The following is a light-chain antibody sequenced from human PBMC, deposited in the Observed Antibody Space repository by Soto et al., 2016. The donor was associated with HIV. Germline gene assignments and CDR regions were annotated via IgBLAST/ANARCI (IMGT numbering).Light chain of an antibody. CDR2: DDS. CDR3: LVCDTSSDEVL. V-gene: IGLV3-21*02. Sequence: SYVLTQPPSVSVAPGQTARITCGGNNIGSKIVHWYQQKPGQAPVVVVYDDSVRPSGIPERFSGSNSGNTATLTISSVEAGDEADYSCLVCDTSSDEVLFGGGTKLTVL. J-gene: IGLJ2*01. CDR1: NIGSKI.